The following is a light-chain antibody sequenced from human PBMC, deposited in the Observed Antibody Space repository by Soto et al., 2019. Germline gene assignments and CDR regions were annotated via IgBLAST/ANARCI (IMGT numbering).Light chain of an antibody. Sequence: QSALTQPASVSGSPGQSITISCTGTSSDVGTYNYVSWYQQYPAKAPKLMIYDVSNRPPGVSNRFSGSKSGNTASLTISGLQAEDEADYYCYSYTTSGTYVFGTGTKVTVL. V-gene: IGLV2-14*01. CDR1: SSDVGTYNY. CDR2: DVS. J-gene: IGLJ1*01. CDR3: YSYTTSGTYV.